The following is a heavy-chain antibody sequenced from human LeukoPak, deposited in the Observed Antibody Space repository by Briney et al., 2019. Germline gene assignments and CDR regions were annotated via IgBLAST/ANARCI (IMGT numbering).Heavy chain of an antibody. J-gene: IGHJ5*01. D-gene: IGHD2-2*01. V-gene: IGHV3-49*04. CDR1: GFSFVDYA. CDR3: AKDRHAPGRYCSSTSCFPFDS. CDR2: IRRKAYGGTT. Sequence: QTGGSLRLSCTASGFSFVDYAMSWVRQAPGKGLEWVGFIRRKAYGGTTEYAASVKGRFTISRDDSKSIAYLQMNSLKTEDTAVYYCAKDRHAPGRYCSSTSCFPFDSWGQGTLVTVSS.